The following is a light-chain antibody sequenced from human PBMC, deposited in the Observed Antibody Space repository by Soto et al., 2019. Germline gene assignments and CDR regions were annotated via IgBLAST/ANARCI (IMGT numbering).Light chain of an antibody. Sequence: EIVLTQSPATLSLSPGERATLSCRTSQSISTYLAWYQHKPGQAPRIIIYDASRRATGVPARFSGSGSGTDFTLTISSLEPEDFAVYYCQLRGKWPPPFGGGTKVEIK. CDR2: DAS. CDR3: QLRGKWPPP. CDR1: QSISTY. J-gene: IGKJ4*01. V-gene: IGKV3-11*01.